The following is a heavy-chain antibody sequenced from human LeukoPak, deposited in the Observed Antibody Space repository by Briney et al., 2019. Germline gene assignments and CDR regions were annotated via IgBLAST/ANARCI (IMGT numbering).Heavy chain of an antibody. CDR1: GASISDYY. D-gene: IGHD2-2*01. J-gene: IGHJ4*02. V-gene: IGHV4-59*01. CDR2: VSSRGAT. Sequence: PSETLSLTCTVSGASISDYYWSWIRQSPTRGLEWIGYVSSRGATNNNPSLKSRITTSAHTSENQLSLKLTSVTAADTAVYYCARAQKTMLSRAVYFFDFWGQGLLVTVSS. CDR3: ARAQKTMLSRAVYFFDF.